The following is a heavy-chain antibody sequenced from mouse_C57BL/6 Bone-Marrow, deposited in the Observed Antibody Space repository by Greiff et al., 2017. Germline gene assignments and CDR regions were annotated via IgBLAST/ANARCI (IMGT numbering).Heavy chain of an antibody. D-gene: IGHD3-3*01. CDR3: ARRPGTFYAMDY. J-gene: IGHJ4*01. CDR1: GYTFTSYW. V-gene: IGHV1-50*01. CDR2: IDPSDSYT. Sequence: QVQLQQPGAELVKPGASVKLSCKASGYTFTSYWMQWVKQRPGQGLEWIGEIDPSDSYTNYNQKFKGKATLTVDTSSSTAYRQLSSLTSEDSAVYYCARRPGTFYAMDYWGQGTSVTVSS.